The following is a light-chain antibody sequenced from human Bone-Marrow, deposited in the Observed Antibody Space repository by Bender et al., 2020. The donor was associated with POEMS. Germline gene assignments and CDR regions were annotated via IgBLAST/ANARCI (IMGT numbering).Light chain of an antibody. Sequence: QSALTQPASVSGSPGQSITISCTGTSSDVGGYNYVSWYQHHPGKPPKLIISDVTNRPSGISYRFAGSRSGNTASLTISGLQTEDEADYYCASSTTSGVYVFATGTKVTVL. CDR3: ASSTTSGVYV. CDR2: DVT. CDR1: SSDVGGYNY. J-gene: IGLJ1*01. V-gene: IGLV2-14*03.